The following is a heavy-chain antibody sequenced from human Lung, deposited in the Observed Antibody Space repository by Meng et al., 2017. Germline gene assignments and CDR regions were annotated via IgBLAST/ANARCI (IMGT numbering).Heavy chain of an antibody. Sequence: QVQLGQSGAAVNTPGASVKVSCKASGYTFPDYCIHWVRRAPGQGLEWLGRINPKSGDTHYAQRFQGRVTMTGDTSISTAYMELSGLRSDDTAMYYCARDEDISAAGKLFGDYWGQGTLVTVSS. V-gene: IGHV1-2*06. CDR2: INPKSGDT. D-gene: IGHD6-13*01. J-gene: IGHJ4*02. CDR3: ARDEDISAAGKLFGDY. CDR1: GYTFPDYC.